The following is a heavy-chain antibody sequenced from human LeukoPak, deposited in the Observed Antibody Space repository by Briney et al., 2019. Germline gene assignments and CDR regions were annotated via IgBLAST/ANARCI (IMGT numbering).Heavy chain of an antibody. V-gene: IGHV1-69*05. D-gene: IGHD3-10*01. Sequence: AASVKVSCKASGGTFSCYAISWVRQAPGQGLEWMGGIIPIFGTANYAQKFQGRVTITTDESTSTAYMELSSLRSEDTAVYYCARGYGSGSYFPHWGQGTLVTVSS. J-gene: IGHJ4*02. CDR2: IIPIFGTA. CDR1: GGTFSCYA. CDR3: ARGYGSGSYFPH.